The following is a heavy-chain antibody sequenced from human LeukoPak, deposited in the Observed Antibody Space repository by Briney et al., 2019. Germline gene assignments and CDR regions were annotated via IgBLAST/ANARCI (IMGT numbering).Heavy chain of an antibody. Sequence: SETLSLTCTVSGGSISSGYYWGWIRQPPGKGLEWIGSIYHSGSTYYNPSLKSRVTISVDTSKNQFSLKLSSVTAADTAVYYCARGGSYYPFDYWGQGTLVTVSS. CDR1: GGSISSGYY. J-gene: IGHJ4*02. D-gene: IGHD1-26*01. V-gene: IGHV4-38-2*02. CDR2: IYHSGST. CDR3: ARGGSYYPFDY.